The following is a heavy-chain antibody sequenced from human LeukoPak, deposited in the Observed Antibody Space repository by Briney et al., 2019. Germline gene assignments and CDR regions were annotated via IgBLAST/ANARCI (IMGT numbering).Heavy chain of an antibody. CDR2: IYHSGST. CDR3: ARFGYYDSSGYSFDY. CDR1: GGSISSGGYS. V-gene: IGHV4-30-2*01. D-gene: IGHD3-22*01. Sequence: SQTLSLTCAVSGGSISSGGYSWSWIRQPPGKGQEWIGYIYHSGSTYYNPSLKSRVTISVDRSKNQFSLKLSSVTAADTAVYYCARFGYYDSSGYSFDYWGQGTLVTVSS. J-gene: IGHJ4*02.